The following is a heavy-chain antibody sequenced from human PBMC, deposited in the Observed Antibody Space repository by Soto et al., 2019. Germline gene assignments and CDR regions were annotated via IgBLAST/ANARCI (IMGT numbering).Heavy chain of an antibody. Sequence: GASVKVSCKASGYTFTSYDINWVRQATGQGLEWMGWMNPNSGNTGYAQKFQGRVTMTRNTSISTAYMELSSLRSEDTAVYYCARSIAAAGSRRGAFDIWVQGTMVTVSS. CDR2: MNPNSGNT. CDR3: ARSIAAAGSRRGAFDI. CDR1: GYTFTSYD. V-gene: IGHV1-8*01. D-gene: IGHD6-13*01. J-gene: IGHJ3*02.